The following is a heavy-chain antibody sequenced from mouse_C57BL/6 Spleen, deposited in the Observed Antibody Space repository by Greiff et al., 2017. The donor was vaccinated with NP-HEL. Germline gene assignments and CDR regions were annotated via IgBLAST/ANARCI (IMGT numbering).Heavy chain of an antibody. CDR3: AREGTVVAKDAMDY. Sequence: VQLQQPGAELVMPGASVKLSCKASGYTFTSYWMHWVKQRPGQGLEWIGEIDPSDSYTNYNQKFKGKSTLTVDKSSSTAYMQLSSLTSEDSAVYYCAREGTVVAKDAMDYWGQGTSVTVSS. J-gene: IGHJ4*01. CDR1: GYTFTSYW. D-gene: IGHD1-1*01. CDR2: IDPSDSYT. V-gene: IGHV1-69*01.